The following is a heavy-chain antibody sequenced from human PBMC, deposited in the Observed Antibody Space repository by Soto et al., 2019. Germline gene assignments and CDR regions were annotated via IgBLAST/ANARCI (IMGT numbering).Heavy chain of an antibody. Sequence: EGSVKVSCKTSGYTFTNYGISWVRQAPGQGLEWMGWISAYNGNTNYAQNLQGRVTMTTDTSTSTAYMELRSLRSDDTAMYYCASGGPDYGAGSLDYWGQGTPVTVSS. V-gene: IGHV1-18*01. CDR3: ASGGPDYGAGSLDY. CDR1: GYTFTNYG. CDR2: ISAYNGNT. D-gene: IGHD3-10*01. J-gene: IGHJ4*02.